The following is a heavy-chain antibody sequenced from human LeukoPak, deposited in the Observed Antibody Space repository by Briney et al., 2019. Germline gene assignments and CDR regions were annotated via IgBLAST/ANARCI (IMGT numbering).Heavy chain of an antibody. CDR1: GYSFTSYW. CDR3: ARLTVVVPAAHYYYYGMDV. D-gene: IGHD2-2*01. V-gene: IGHV5-10-1*01. Sequence: GESLRISCKGSGYSFTSYWISWVRQMPGKGLEWMGRIDPSDSYTNYSPSFQGHVTISADKSISTAYLQWSSPKASDTAMYYCARLTVVVPAAHYYYYGMDVWGKGTTVTVSS. J-gene: IGHJ6*04. CDR2: IDPSDSYT.